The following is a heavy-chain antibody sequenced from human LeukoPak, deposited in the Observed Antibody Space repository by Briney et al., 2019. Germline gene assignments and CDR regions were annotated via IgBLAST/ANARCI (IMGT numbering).Heavy chain of an antibody. J-gene: IGHJ6*03. Sequence: WASVKVSCTASGGTFSSYAISWVRQAPGQGLEWMGGIIPIFGTANYAQKFQGRVTITADESTSTAYMELSSLRSEDTAVYYCARVTYYYDSSGYPDYYYYMDVWGKGTTVTISS. CDR1: GGTFSSYA. D-gene: IGHD3-22*01. CDR3: ARVTYYYDSSGYPDYYYYMDV. CDR2: IIPIFGTA. V-gene: IGHV1-69*13.